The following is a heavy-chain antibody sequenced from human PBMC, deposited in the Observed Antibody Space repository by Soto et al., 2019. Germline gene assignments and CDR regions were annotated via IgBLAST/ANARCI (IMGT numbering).Heavy chain of an antibody. CDR3: ARDLYCYINSDYSYMDV. CDR1: GYTFTGYY. D-gene: IGHD1-26*01. CDR2: INPNSGGT. J-gene: IGHJ6*03. Sequence: ASVKVSCKASGYTFTGYYMHWVRQAPGQGLEWMGWINPNSGGTNYAQKIQGWVTMTRDTSISTAYMELRSLRSDDTAVYYCARDLYCYINSDYSYMDVWGKGTTVTVSS. V-gene: IGHV1-2*04.